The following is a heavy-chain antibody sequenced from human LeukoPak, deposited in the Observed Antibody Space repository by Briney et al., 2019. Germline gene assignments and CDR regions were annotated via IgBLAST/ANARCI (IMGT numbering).Heavy chain of an antibody. J-gene: IGHJ4*02. V-gene: IGHV4-34*01. D-gene: IGHD2-2*02. CDR2: INHSGST. Sequence: SETLSLTCAVYGGSFSGYYWSWIRQPPGKGLEWIGEINHSGSTNYNPSLKSRVTISVDTSKNQFSLKLSSVTAADTAVYYCARMGPFGPAAISHYFDYWGQGTLVTVSS. CDR3: ARMGPFGPAAISHYFDY. CDR1: GGSFSGYY.